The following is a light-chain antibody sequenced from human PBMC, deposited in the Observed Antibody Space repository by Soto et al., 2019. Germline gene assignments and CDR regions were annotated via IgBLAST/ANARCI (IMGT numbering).Light chain of an antibody. CDR2: EDT. CDR1: SSDVGNYNL. V-gene: IGLV2-23*01. Sequence: QSVLTQPASVSGSPGQWITISCTGSSSDVGNYNLVSWYQQHPGKAPKLMIYEDTKWPSGVSNRFSGSKSGNTAYLTISGLQAEDEADYYCWSYAVGRTYVFGTGTKVTVL. J-gene: IGLJ1*01. CDR3: WSYAVGRTYV.